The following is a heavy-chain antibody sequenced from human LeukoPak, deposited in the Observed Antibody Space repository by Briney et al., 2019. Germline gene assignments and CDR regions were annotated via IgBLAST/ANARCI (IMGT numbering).Heavy chain of an antibody. J-gene: IGHJ6*02. CDR2: INPRDGST. CDR3: ARDSYSSSWSNYYYYGMDV. D-gene: IGHD6-13*01. V-gene: IGHV1-46*01. CDR1: GYTFTNYY. Sequence: ASVKVSCKAAGYTFTNYYMQWVRQAPGQGLEWMGIINPRDGSTSYAQKFQGRVTVTRDTSTSTVYMELSSLRSEDTAVYYCARDSYSSSWSNYYYYGMDVWGQGTTVTVSS.